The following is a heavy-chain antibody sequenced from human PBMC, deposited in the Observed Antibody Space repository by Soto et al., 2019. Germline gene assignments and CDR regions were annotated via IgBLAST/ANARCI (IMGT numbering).Heavy chain of an antibody. Sequence: CKASGGTFSSYTFTWVRQAPGQGLEWMGGIIPFFGTANYAQKFQGRVTFTADESTSTAYMELTSLRSEDTAVYYCARFWPEHWFDPWGQGTLVTVSS. D-gene: IGHD1-26*01. J-gene: IGHJ5*02. CDR3: ARFWPEHWFDP. CDR2: IIPFFGTA. CDR1: GGTFSSYT. V-gene: IGHV1-69*01.